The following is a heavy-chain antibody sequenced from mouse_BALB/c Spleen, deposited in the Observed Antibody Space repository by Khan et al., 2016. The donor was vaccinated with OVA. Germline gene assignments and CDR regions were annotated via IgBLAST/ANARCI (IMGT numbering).Heavy chain of an antibody. V-gene: IGHV5-6-5*01. CDR3: ARDYWFAY. J-gene: IGHJ3*01. Sequence: EVQLQESGGGLVKPGGSLKLSCAASGFTFSNYGVSWVRQTPEKRLEWVASISSGDTTYYPDSVKGRFTISRDNARNILYLQMSSLRSEDTAMYYCARDYWFAYWGQGTLFTVSA. CDR1: GFTFSNYG. CDR2: ISSGDTT.